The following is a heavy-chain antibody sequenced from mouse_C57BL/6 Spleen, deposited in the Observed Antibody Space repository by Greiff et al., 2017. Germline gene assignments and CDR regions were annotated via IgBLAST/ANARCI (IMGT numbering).Heavy chain of an antibody. CDR1: GFTFSDYG. V-gene: IGHV5-17*01. J-gene: IGHJ1*03. D-gene: IGHD2-1*01. CDR2: ISSGSSTI. CDR3: ARLIYYGNYWYFDV. Sequence: EVKLMESGGGLVKPGGSLKLSCAASGFTFSDYGMHWVRQAPEKGLEWVAYISSGSSTIYYADTVKGRFTISRDNAKNTLFLQMTSLRSEDTAMYYCARLIYYGNYWYFDVWGTGTTVTVSS.